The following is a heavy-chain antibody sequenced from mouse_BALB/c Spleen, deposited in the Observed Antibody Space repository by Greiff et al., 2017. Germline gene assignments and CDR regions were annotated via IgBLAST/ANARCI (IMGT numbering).Heavy chain of an antibody. J-gene: IGHJ3*01. CDR1: GYTFTDYN. CDR2: IYPYNGGT. V-gene: IGHV1S29*02. D-gene: IGHD2-4*01. CDR3: ARGGKYYDYDWFAY. Sequence: EVQLQQSGPELVKPGASVKISCKASGYTFTDYNMHWVKQSHGKSLEWIGNIYPYNGGTGYNQKFKSKATLTVDNSSSTAYMELRSLTSEDSAVYYCARGGKYYDYDWFAYWGQGTLVTVSA.